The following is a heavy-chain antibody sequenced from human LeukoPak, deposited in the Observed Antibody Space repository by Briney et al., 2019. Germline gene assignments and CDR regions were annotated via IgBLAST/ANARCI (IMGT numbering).Heavy chain of an antibody. V-gene: IGHV3-21*01. J-gene: IGHJ4*02. CDR2: ISSSSSYI. Sequence: TGGSLRLSCAASGFTFRSHNMNWVRQAPGKRPEWVSSISSSSSYIYYGDSVKGRFTISRDNAKNSLYLQMNSLRAEDTALYYCARGASRADYWGQGTLVTVSS. CDR3: ARGASRADY. CDR1: GFTFRSHN.